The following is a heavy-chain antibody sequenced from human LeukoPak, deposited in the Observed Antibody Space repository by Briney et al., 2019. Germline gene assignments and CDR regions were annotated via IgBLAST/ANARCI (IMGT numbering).Heavy chain of an antibody. CDR1: GFTFSRYW. Sequence: GGSLRLSCAASGFTFSRYWMHWVRQAAGKGLVWVSCINSDGSSTSYADSVKGRFTISRDNAKNTLYLQMNSLRAEDTAVYYCARVYYDSSGYRDAFDIWGQGTMVTVSS. D-gene: IGHD3-22*01. V-gene: IGHV3-74*01. CDR2: INSDGSST. J-gene: IGHJ3*02. CDR3: ARVYYDSSGYRDAFDI.